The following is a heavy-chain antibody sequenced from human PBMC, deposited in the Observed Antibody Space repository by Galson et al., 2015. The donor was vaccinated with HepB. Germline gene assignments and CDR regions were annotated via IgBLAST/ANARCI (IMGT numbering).Heavy chain of an antibody. CDR2: ISSSGSTI. CDR3: ARVGVTVTTHDAFDI. D-gene: IGHD4-17*01. V-gene: IGHV3-11*01. Sequence: SLRLSCAASGFTFSDYYMSWIRQAPGKGLEWVSYISSSGSTIYYADSVKGRFTISRDNAKNSLYLQMNSLRAEDTAVYYCARVGVTVTTHDAFDIWGQGTMVTVSS. J-gene: IGHJ3*02. CDR1: GFTFSDYY.